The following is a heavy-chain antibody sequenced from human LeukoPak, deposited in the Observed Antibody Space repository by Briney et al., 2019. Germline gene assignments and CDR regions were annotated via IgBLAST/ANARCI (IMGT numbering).Heavy chain of an antibody. V-gene: IGHV4-59*01. CDR2: IYYSGST. D-gene: IGHD4-23*01. CDR1: GGSISSYF. CDR3: ARGRDYGGNSGRLDY. Sequence: SETLSLTCTISGGSISSYFWTWIRQPPGKGLEWIGYIYYSGSTNYNPSLKSRVTISVDTSKNQFSLKLSSVTAADTAVYYCARGRDYGGNSGRLDYWGQGTLVTVSS. J-gene: IGHJ4*02.